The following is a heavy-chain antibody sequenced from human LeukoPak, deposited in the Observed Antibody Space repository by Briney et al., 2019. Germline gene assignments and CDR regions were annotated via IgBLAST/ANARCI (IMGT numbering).Heavy chain of an antibody. Sequence: PGGSLRLSCVASGFIISTYAMNWVRQAPGKGLEWVSGISGSGGSTHYADSVKGRFTISRDNSKNTLYLQMNSLRAEDTAVYYCAKSLSSSWQFDYWGQGTLVTV. V-gene: IGHV3-23*01. D-gene: IGHD2-2*01. J-gene: IGHJ4*02. CDR1: GFIISTYA. CDR2: ISGSGGST. CDR3: AKSLSSSWQFDY.